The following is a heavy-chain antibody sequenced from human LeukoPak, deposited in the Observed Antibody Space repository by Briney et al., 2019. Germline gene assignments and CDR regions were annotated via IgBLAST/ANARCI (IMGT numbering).Heavy chain of an antibody. V-gene: IGHV3-23*01. CDR3: SKDWAYCGGYCFSYLGYYYYGMDV. CDR2: ICGSGGST. D-gene: IGHD2-21*02. J-gene: IGHJ6*02. CDR1: GFTFSSYA. Sequence: GGSLRLSCAASGFTFSSYAMSWVRQAPGKGLEWVSAICGSGGSTYYADSVKGRFTISRDNSKNTLYLQMNSLRAEDTAVYYCSKDWAYCGGYCFSYLGYYYYGMDVWGQGTTVTVSS.